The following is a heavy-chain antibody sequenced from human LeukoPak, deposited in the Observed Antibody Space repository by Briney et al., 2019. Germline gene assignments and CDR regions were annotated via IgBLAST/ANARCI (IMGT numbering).Heavy chain of an antibody. D-gene: IGHD1-26*01. Sequence: SETLSLTCAVYGGSFSGYYWSWIRQPPGKGLEWIGEINHSGSTNYNPSLKSRVTISVDTSKNQFSLQLTSVTAADTAVYYCARWEGGSHYDFDYWGQGTLVTVSS. CDR3: ARWEGGSHYDFDY. CDR1: GGSFSGYY. J-gene: IGHJ4*02. V-gene: IGHV4-34*01. CDR2: INHSGST.